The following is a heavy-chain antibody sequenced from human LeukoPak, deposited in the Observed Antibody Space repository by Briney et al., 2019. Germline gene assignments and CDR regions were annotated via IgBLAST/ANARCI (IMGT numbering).Heavy chain of an antibody. J-gene: IGHJ4*02. CDR1: GYTFTSYG. D-gene: IGHD5-24*01. CDR3: AYTERDGYSEGFDY. Sequence: ASVKVSCKASGYTFTSYGISWVRQAPGQGLEWMGCISAYNGNTNYAQKLQGRATMTTDTSTSTAYMELRSLRSDDTAVYCCAYTERDGYSEGFDYCGQGTLVTVSS. V-gene: IGHV1-18*01. CDR2: ISAYNGNT.